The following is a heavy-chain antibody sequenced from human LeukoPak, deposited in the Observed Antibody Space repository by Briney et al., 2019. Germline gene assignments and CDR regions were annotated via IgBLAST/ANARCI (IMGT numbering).Heavy chain of an antibody. CDR3: ARWGANYYYYYMDV. D-gene: IGHD3-16*01. Sequence: GGSLRLSCAASGFIFSNYWMHWVRHGPGKGPVWVSGINSDGSSTSYADSVKGRFTISRDNAKNTLYLQMNSLRAEDTAVYYCARWGANYYYYYMDVWGKGTTVTISS. CDR2: INSDGSST. J-gene: IGHJ6*03. V-gene: IGHV3-74*01. CDR1: GFIFSNYW.